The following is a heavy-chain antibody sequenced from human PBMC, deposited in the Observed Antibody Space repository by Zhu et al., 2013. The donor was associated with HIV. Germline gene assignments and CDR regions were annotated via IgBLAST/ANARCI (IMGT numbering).Heavy chain of an antibody. CDR2: MNPHSGHS. J-gene: IGHJ6*02. Sequence: QVQLVQSGAEVKKPGASVKVSCKTSGYSFTSYDINWVRQATGQGLEWMGWMNPHSGHSGYAQKFQGRGTMTMNTSISTVYMELYSLRSEDTAVYYXARGRSSSSLHNYGMDVVGPRDRDHRHL. CDR3: ARGRSSSSLHNYGMDV. V-gene: IGHV1-8*01. D-gene: IGHD6-13*01. CDR1: GYSFTSYD.